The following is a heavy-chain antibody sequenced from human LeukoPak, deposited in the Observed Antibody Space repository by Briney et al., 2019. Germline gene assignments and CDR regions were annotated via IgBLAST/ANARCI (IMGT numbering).Heavy chain of an antibody. Sequence: GGSLRLSCAASGFTFNSYSMNWVRQAPGQGLEWVSYISSSSSTIYYADSVKGRFTISRDNAKNSLYLQMNSLRAEDTAVYYCAKFWDFGDYAIDYWGQGTLVTVSS. J-gene: IGHJ4*02. CDR1: GFTFNSYS. CDR2: ISSSSSTI. D-gene: IGHD4-17*01. V-gene: IGHV3-48*01. CDR3: AKFWDFGDYAIDY.